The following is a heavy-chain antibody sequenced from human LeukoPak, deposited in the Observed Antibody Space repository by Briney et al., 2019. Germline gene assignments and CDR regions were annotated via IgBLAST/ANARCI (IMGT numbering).Heavy chain of an antibody. CDR2: ISGSGGST. Sequence: GGSLRLSCAASGFTSSSYAMSWVRQAPGKGLEWVSAISGSGGSTYYADSVKGRFTISRDNSKNTLYLQMNSLRAEDTAVYYCAKDDDGGDSPYYYYYYMDVWGKGTTVTVSS. CDR3: AKDDDGGDSPYYYYYYMDV. CDR1: GFTSSSYA. V-gene: IGHV3-23*01. D-gene: IGHD2-21*02. J-gene: IGHJ6*03.